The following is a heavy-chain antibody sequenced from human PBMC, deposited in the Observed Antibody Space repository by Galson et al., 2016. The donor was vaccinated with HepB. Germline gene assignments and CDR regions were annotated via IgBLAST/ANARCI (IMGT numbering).Heavy chain of an antibody. Sequence: SLRLSCAASGFSFKYYTMNWVRQAPGEGLEWVSSISTSGNYIHYGDSVKGRFTISRDNAKDSLYLQMSRLSAADTAVYYCARDRDYTSSGFDLWGQGTSVTVSS. CDR1: GFSFKYYT. D-gene: IGHD3-3*01. V-gene: IGHV3-21*01. CDR3: ARDRDYTSSGFDL. CDR2: ISTSGNYI. J-gene: IGHJ4*02.